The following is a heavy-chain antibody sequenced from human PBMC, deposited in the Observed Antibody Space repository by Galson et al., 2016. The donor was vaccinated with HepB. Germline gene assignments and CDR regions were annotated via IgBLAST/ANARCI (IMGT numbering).Heavy chain of an antibody. CDR1: GFIFRSYG. J-gene: IGHJ4*02. D-gene: IGHD5-18*01. Sequence: SLRLSCAASGFIFRSYGMHWVRQAPGKGLEWVAIISNDGSNKDYADSVKGRFTISRDNSKNTLYLQMDSLRAEDTAVYYCAREIMGYTYGFYYWGQGTLVIVSS. V-gene: IGHV3-30*03. CDR3: AREIMGYTYGFYY. CDR2: ISNDGSNK.